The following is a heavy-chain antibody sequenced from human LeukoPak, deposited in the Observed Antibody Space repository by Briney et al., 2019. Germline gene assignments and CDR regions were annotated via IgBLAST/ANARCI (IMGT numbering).Heavy chain of an antibody. CDR2: ISSSSSYK. J-gene: IGHJ2*01. CDR3: ARAMYYWDWYFDL. Sequence: PGGSLRLSCAASGFTFSSYSMHWVRQAPGKGLEWVSCISSSSSYKYCADSVKGRFTISRDNAKNSLYLQMNSLRAEDTAVYYCARAMYYWDWYFDLWGRGTLVTVSS. V-gene: IGHV3-21*01. D-gene: IGHD3-10*01. CDR1: GFTFSSYS.